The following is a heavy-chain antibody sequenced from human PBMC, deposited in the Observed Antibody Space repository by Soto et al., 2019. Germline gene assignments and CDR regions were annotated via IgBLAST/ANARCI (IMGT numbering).Heavy chain of an antibody. V-gene: IGHV1-58*01. D-gene: IGHD5-18*01. J-gene: IGHJ4*02. CDR1: GFTFTSSA. CDR3: AAEESRGYSHY. CDR2: IVVGSGNT. Sequence: SVKVSCKASGFTFTSSAVQWVRQARGQRLEWIGWIVVGSGNTNYAQKFQERVTITRDMSTSTAYMELSRLRSEDTAVYYCAAEESRGYSHYWGQGTLVTVSS.